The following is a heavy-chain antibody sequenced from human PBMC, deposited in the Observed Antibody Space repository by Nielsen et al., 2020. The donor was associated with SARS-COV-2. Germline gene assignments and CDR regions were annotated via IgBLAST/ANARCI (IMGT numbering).Heavy chain of an antibody. J-gene: IGHJ4*02. V-gene: IGHV3-7*03. D-gene: IGHD5-18*01. CDR1: GFTFSSYW. CDR3: ARGYSYGYDY. Sequence: ESLKISCAASGFTFSSYWMSWVRQAPGKGLEWVANIKQDGSEKYYVDSVKGRFTISRDNAKNSLYLQMNSLRAEDTAVYYCARGYSYGYDYWGQGTLVTVSS. CDR2: IKQDGSEK.